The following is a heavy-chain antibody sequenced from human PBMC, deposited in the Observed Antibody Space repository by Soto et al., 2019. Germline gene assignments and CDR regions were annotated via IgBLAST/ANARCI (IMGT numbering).Heavy chain of an antibody. J-gene: IGHJ4*02. D-gene: IGHD3-9*01. CDR3: ARMGTDYSYWFDY. V-gene: IGHV3-53*01. CDR1: GFTVSSNY. CDR2: LYSDGST. Sequence: GVSLRLSCAASGFTVSSNYMIWVRQAPGKGLEWVSVLYSDGSTYYADSVNGRFTISRDNSKNALYFQMNSLRAEDTAVYYCARMGTDYSYWFDYWGKGTMVSVSS.